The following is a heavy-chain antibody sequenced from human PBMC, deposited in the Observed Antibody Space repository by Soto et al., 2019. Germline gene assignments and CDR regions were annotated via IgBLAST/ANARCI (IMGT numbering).Heavy chain of an antibody. D-gene: IGHD3-22*01. Sequence: SETLSLTCTVSGGSVSSGSYYWSWIRQPPGKGLEWIGYIYYSGSTNYNPSLKSRVTISVDTSKNQFSLKLSSVTAADTAVYYCARTYYYDSSGYYPPPAFDIWGQGTMVTVSS. V-gene: IGHV4-61*01. CDR2: IYYSGST. CDR3: ARTYYYDSSGYYPPPAFDI. J-gene: IGHJ3*02. CDR1: GGSVSSGSYY.